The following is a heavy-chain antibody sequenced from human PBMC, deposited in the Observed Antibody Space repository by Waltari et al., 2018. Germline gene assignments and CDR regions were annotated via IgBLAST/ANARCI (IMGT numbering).Heavy chain of an antibody. V-gene: IGHV1-46*01. J-gene: IGHJ4*02. CDR1: GYTFTTYY. D-gene: IGHD5-12*01. CDR3: ASGVGIVAKC. Sequence: QVQLVQSGAEVKKPGASVKVSCKASGYTFTTYYIHWVGQAPGQGLGWMGIINPSGGRTNYAQKFQGRVTMTRDTSTSTVYMELSSLRSEDTALYYCASGVGIVAKCWGQGTLVTVSS. CDR2: INPSGGRT.